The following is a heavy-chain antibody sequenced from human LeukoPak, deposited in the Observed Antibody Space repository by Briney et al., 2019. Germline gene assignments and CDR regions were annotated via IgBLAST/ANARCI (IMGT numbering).Heavy chain of an antibody. CDR1: GFSLSTYW. V-gene: IGHV3-7*01. D-gene: IGHD6-19*01. Sequence: GGSLRLSCAASGFSLSTYWVTWVRQAPGTGLEWVANINPGGTETYYVEPVKGRLTISRDNSKNLVYLQMNSLRAEDSAVYHCGRFGYVAGVDLWGQGTLVTVSS. CDR2: INPGGTET. J-gene: IGHJ4*02. CDR3: GRFGYVAGVDL.